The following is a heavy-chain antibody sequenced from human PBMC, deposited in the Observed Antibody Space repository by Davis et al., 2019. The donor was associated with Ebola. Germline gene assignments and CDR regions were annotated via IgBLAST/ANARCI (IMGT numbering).Heavy chain of an antibody. D-gene: IGHD2-21*02. CDR1: GITLSNAW. J-gene: IGHJ4*02. CDR3: TTEVTLGY. V-gene: IGHV3-15*01. Sequence: GESLKISCAASGITLSNAWMSWVRQVPGKGLEWVGRIKSKTEGGTTDYTAPVEGRFAISRDDSKNTLYLQMNSLKAEDTAVYYCTTEVTLGYWGQGTLVTVS. CDR2: IKSKTEGGTT.